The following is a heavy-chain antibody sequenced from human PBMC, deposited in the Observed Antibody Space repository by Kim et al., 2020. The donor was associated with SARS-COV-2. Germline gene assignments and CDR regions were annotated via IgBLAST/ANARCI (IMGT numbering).Heavy chain of an antibody. D-gene: IGHD6-13*01. CDR3: TRNYPTRGSSWYVSGYYFDY. J-gene: IGHJ4*02. Sequence: GGSLRLSCTASGFTFGDYAMSWVRQAPGKGLEWVGFIRSKAYGGTTEYAASVKGRFTISRDDSKSIAYLQMNSLKTEDTAVYYCTRNYPTRGSSWYVSGYYFDYWGQGTLVTVSS. CDR2: IRSKAYGGTT. V-gene: IGHV3-49*04. CDR1: GFTFGDYA.